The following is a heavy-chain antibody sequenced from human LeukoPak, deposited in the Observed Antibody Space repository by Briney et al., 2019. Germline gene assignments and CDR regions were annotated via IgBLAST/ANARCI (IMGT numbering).Heavy chain of an antibody. Sequence: GGSLRLSCAASGFTFSSYSMNWVRQAPGKGLEWVSSISTSSSYIYYADSVKGRFTISRDNAKNSLYLQMNSLRAEDTAVYYCAKSGLSRFDYWGQGTLITVSS. CDR1: GFTFSSYS. V-gene: IGHV3-21*04. J-gene: IGHJ4*02. CDR3: AKSGLSRFDY. CDR2: ISTSSSYI. D-gene: IGHD4/OR15-4a*01.